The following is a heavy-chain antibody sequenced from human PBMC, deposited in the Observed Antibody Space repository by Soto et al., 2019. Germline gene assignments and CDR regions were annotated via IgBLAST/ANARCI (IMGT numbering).Heavy chain of an antibody. V-gene: IGHV1-18*04. CDR1: GYTFTSYG. CDR3: ARDYLDDYGDYPNWFDP. D-gene: IGHD4-17*01. CDR2: ISAYNGNT. Sequence: QVQLVQSGAEVKKPGASVKVSCKASGYTFTSYGISWVRQAPGQGLEWMGWISAYNGNTNYAQKLQGRVTMTTDTSASTAYMELRSLRADDTAVYYCARDYLDDYGDYPNWFDPWGQGTLVTASS. J-gene: IGHJ5*02.